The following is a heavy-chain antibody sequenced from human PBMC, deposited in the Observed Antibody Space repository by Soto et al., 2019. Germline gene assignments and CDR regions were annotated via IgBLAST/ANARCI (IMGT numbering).Heavy chain of an antibody. CDR2: IYYRGST. Sequence: PSETLSLTCTVSGGSISSHYWSWVRQAPGKGLEWIGHIYYRGSTNYNPSLRSRSTISVDTSKNQFSLKLNSVTTVDAAVYYCARDGREASGMDVWGQGTKVTVSS. J-gene: IGHJ6*02. CDR1: GGSISSHY. V-gene: IGHV4-59*11. CDR3: ARDGREASGMDV. D-gene: IGHD1-26*01.